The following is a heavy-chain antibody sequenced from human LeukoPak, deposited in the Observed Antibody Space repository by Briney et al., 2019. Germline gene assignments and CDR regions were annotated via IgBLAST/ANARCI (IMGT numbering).Heavy chain of an antibody. CDR3: ARRQGGQLESFDY. CDR2: RKQHGSDK. CDR1: VYPHCRQY. J-gene: IGHJ4*02. D-gene: IGHD1-1*01. V-gene: IGHV3-7*04. Sequence: GGPQTLLCAPSVYPHCRQYTIGARQAPGKGLEGVANRKQHGSDKYYVDSVKGRFTISRDNDKNSLYLQVNSMRDEDTAVYYWARRQGGQLESFDYGGQGTLVTVSS.